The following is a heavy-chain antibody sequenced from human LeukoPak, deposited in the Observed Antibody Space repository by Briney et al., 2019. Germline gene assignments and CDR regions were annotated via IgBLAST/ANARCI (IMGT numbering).Heavy chain of an antibody. D-gene: IGHD5-24*01. CDR2: INPNSGGT. Sequence: ASVKVSCKASGYTFSGYYMHWVRQAPGQGLEWMGWINPNSGGTNYAQKFQGRVTMTRDTSISTAYMELSRLRSDDTAVYYCARISTVEMATITIFDYWGQGTLVTVSS. CDR3: ARISTVEMATITIFDY. J-gene: IGHJ4*02. V-gene: IGHV1-2*02. CDR1: GYTFSGYY.